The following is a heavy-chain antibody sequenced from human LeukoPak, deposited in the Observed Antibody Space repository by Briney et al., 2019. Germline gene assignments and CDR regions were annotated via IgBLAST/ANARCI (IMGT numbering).Heavy chain of an antibody. D-gene: IGHD6-19*01. CDR2: ISTYNGDT. Sequence: ASVKVSCKASGYTFKNYGISWVRQAPGQGLEWMGWISTYNGDTKHAQKVQGRLTLTADASTSTAYMELRGLRSDGTAVYYCARDPSNTGGWYIWFDFWGQGTLVTVSS. V-gene: IGHV1-18*04. J-gene: IGHJ5*01. CDR3: ARDPSNTGGWYIWFDF. CDR1: GYTFKNYG.